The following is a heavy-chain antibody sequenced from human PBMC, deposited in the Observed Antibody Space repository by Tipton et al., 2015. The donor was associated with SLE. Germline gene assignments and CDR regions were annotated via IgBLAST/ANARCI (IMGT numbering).Heavy chain of an antibody. V-gene: IGHV4-59*11. J-gene: IGHJ6*03. CDR3: AREGVGATLAFNYYMDV. CDR2: IYYSGST. D-gene: IGHD1-26*01. Sequence: TLSLTCTVSGGSISSHYWSWIRQPPGKGLEWIGYIYYSGSTNYNPSLKSRVTISVDTSKNQFSLKLSSVTTADTAVYYCAREGVGATLAFNYYMDVWGKGTTVTVSS. CDR1: GGSISSHY.